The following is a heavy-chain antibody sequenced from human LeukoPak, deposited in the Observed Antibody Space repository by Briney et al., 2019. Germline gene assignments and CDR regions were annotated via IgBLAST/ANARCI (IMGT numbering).Heavy chain of an antibody. J-gene: IGHJ4*02. CDR3: TLIQGWGSGSYYRDF. CDR2: VKSKSAGETT. D-gene: IGHD3-10*01. V-gene: IGHV3-15*01. Sequence: GGSLRLSCAASGLSISNDWMSWVRRAPGKGLEWVARVKSKSAGETTDYAAPVKGRFTISRDDSKNTLYLQMNSLKTGDTAVYYCTLIQGWGSGSYYRDFWGQGTLVTVSS. CDR1: GLSISNDW.